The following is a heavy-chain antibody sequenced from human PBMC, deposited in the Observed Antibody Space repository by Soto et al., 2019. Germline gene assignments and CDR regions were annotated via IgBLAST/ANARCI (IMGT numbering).Heavy chain of an antibody. Sequence: GGSLRLSCAASGFTFSSYAMSWVRQAPGKGLEWVSAISGSGGSTYYADSVKGRFTISRDNSKNTLYLQMNSLRTEDTAVYYCSRDQDYGDLGRMDYWGKGTLVTVSS. CDR2: ISGSGGST. CDR3: SRDQDYGDLGRMDY. J-gene: IGHJ4*02. CDR1: GFTFSSYA. D-gene: IGHD4-17*01. V-gene: IGHV3-23*01.